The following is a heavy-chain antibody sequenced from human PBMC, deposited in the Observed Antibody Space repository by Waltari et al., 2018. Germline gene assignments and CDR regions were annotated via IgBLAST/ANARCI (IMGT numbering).Heavy chain of an antibody. D-gene: IGHD2-15*01. CDR2: INPFAGTT. V-gene: IGHV1-46*01. J-gene: IGHJ5*02. CDR1: GYTFTNYC. Sequence: QVQLVQSGAEVKEPGASVKVSCKASGYTFTNYCMHWVRQAPGQGLEWMGIINPFAGTTSYAQKFKGRVTMTRDTSASTVYMELSSLRSEDTALYYCARGGVPSGRTPPDPWGQGTLVTVSS. CDR3: ARGGVPSGRTPPDP.